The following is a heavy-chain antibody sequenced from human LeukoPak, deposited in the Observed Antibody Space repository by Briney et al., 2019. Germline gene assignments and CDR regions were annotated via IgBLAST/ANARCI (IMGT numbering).Heavy chain of an antibody. J-gene: IGHJ4*02. Sequence: PSETLSLTCAVYGGSFSGYYWSWIRQPPGKGLEWIGEINHSGSTNYNPSLKGRVTISVDTSKNQFSLKLSSVTAADTAVYYCARAPTYYYGSGSYYPSTGYFDYWGQGTLVTVSS. V-gene: IGHV4-34*01. CDR2: INHSGST. CDR3: ARAPTYYYGSGSYYPSTGYFDY. CDR1: GGSFSGYY. D-gene: IGHD3-10*01.